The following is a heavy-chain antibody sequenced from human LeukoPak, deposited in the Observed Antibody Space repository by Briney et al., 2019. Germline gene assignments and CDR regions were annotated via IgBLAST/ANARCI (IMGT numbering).Heavy chain of an antibody. CDR3: ARGHYYDSPTLY. CDR1: GGSFSGYY. CDR2: INHSGST. D-gene: IGHD3-22*01. V-gene: IGHV4-34*01. J-gene: IGHJ4*02. Sequence: SETLSLTCAVYGGSFSGYYWSWIRQPPGKGLEWIGEINHSGSTNYNPSLKSRVTISVDTSKNQFSLKLSSVTAADTAVYYCARGHYYDSPTLYWGQGTLVTVSS.